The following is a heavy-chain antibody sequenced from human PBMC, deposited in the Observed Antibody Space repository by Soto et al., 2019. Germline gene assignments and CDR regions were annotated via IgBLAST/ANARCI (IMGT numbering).Heavy chain of an antibody. V-gene: IGHV3-53*01. CDR1: GFSVSGSN. Sequence: GGSLRLSCVVSGFSVSGSNIVWVRQATGKGLGGVSLMYRGGSTDNADSVKGRFTISRDKSNNTLYLHMNSLRGEDTAVYYCARVNTKLVAHFDYWGQGTLVTVSS. CDR3: ARVNTKLVAHFDY. CDR2: MYRGGST. J-gene: IGHJ4*02. D-gene: IGHD1-1*01.